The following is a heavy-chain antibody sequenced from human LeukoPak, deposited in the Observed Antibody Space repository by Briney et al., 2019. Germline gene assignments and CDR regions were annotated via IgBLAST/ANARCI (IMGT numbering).Heavy chain of an antibody. Sequence: GGSLRLSCAASGFTFSSYGMHWVRQAPGKGLEWVAFIRYDGSNKYYADSVKGRFTISRDNSKNTLYLQLSSLRPEDTAVYYCAREGRFKAQHLFDYWGRGTMVTVSS. V-gene: IGHV3-30*02. CDR2: IRYDGSNK. CDR1: GFTFSSYG. D-gene: IGHD2-2*01. J-gene: IGHJ4*02. CDR3: AREGRFKAQHLFDY.